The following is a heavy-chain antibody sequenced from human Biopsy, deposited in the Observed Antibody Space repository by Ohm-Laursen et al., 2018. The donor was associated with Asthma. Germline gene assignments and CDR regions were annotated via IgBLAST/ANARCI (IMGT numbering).Heavy chain of an antibody. V-gene: IGHV1-69*13. J-gene: IGHJ6*02. D-gene: IGHD4-17*01. CDR2: VIPIYGTT. CDR3: AREVSTVDYGYYYFATDV. CDR1: GDILSSFG. Sequence: SVKVSCKAHGDILSSFGIKWVRKAPGQGLEWMGGVIPIYGTTHTAQKFQGRVTFTADGSTSSAYMELSSLTSEDSAVYYCAREVSTVDYGYYYFATDVWGQGTTVTVSS.